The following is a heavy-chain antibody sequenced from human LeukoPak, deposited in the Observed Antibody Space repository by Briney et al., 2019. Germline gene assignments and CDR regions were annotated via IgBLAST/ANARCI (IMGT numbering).Heavy chain of an antibody. CDR1: GFTFSDYY. CDR2: ISPRSNTI. D-gene: IGHD3-22*01. J-gene: IGHJ4*02. Sequence: PGGSLRLSCAASGFTFSDYYMSWIRQAPGKGLEWISYISPRSNTIYYADSVKGRFTISRGNAKNSLYLQMNSLRAEDTAVYYCARRIYYDNSGYRYWGQGTLVTVSS. CDR3: ARRIYYDNSGYRY. V-gene: IGHV3-11*04.